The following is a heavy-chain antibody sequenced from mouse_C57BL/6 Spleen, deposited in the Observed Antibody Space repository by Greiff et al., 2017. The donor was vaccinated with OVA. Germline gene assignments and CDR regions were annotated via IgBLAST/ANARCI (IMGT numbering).Heavy chain of an antibody. J-gene: IGHJ1*03. D-gene: IGHD2-4*01. CDR3: ARSFNYDEYLDV. Sequence: VQLQQSGAELVKPGASVKLSCTASGFNIKDYYMHWVKQRTEQGLEWIGRIDPGDGGTKYAPKFQGKATITADTSSNTAYLQLSSLTSEDTAVYYCARSFNYDEYLDVWGTGTTVTVSS. CDR2: IDPGDGGT. V-gene: IGHV14-2*01. CDR1: GFNIKDYY.